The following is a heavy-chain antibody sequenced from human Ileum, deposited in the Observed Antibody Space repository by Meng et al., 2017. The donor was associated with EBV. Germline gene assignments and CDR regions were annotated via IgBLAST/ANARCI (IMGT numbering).Heavy chain of an antibody. CDR1: GGSVSSGDYH. Sequence: QVQLLESGPGLVKPSGTLSLTCTASGGSVSSGDYHWSWIRQPPGKGLEWIGYILSGSTNYDPSLTNRVTISVDTSKNHFSLKLTSVTAADTAVYYCAGGRAGYGGYKTWGQGTLVTVSS. D-gene: IGHD5-12*01. V-gene: IGHV4-61*03. J-gene: IGHJ4*02. CDR2: ILSGST. CDR3: AGGRAGYGGYKT.